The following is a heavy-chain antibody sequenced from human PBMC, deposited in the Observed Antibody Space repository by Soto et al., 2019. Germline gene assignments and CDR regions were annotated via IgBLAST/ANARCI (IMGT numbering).Heavy chain of an antibody. Sequence: PGGSLRLSCAASGFTFSSYAMSWVRQAPGKGLEWVSAISGSGGSTYYADSVKGRFTISRDNSKNTLYLQMNSLRAEDTAVYYCAKDVSWGPLRFLEWLPPGWFDPWGQGTLVTVSS. CDR2: ISGSGGST. D-gene: IGHD3-3*01. CDR1: GFTFSSYA. CDR3: AKDVSWGPLRFLEWLPPGWFDP. V-gene: IGHV3-23*01. J-gene: IGHJ5*02.